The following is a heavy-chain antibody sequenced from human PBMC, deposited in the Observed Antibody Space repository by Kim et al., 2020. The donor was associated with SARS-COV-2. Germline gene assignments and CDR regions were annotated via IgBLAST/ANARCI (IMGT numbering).Heavy chain of an antibody. CDR1: GGPLSGYY. V-gene: IGHV4-34*01. CDR3: ARGRLATFRGGIYFFDY. D-gene: IGHD3-16*01. Sequence: SETLFLTFGFSGGPLSGYYWSWIRQPPGKGLEWIGEINHSESTNYNPSLESRVNVSIDTSKNQFSLKLKSVTTADTAVYFCARGRLATFRGGIYFFDYWGQGVRVTVSS. J-gene: IGHJ4*02. CDR2: INHSEST.